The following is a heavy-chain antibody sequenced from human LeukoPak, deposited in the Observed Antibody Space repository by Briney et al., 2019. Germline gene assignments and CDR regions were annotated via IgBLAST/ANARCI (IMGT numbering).Heavy chain of an antibody. V-gene: IGHV3-48*04. CDR2: ISSSITI. D-gene: IGHD3-22*01. CDR3: ARDLQHYYDSSGYFGYYGMDV. Sequence: PGGSLRLSCAASGFTFSSYSMNWVRQAPGKGLEWVSYISSSITIYYADSVKGRFTISRDNPKNSLYLQMNSLRAEDTAVYYCARDLQHYYDSSGYFGYYGMDVWGQGTTVTVSS. CDR1: GFTFSSYS. J-gene: IGHJ6*02.